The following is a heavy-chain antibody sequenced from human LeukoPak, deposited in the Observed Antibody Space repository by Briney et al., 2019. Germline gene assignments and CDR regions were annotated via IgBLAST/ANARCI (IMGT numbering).Heavy chain of an antibody. J-gene: IGHJ4*02. CDR3: ARDARVAVVVVAYYLDY. Sequence: GASVKVSCKASGYTFTSYYMHWVRQAPGQGLEWMGIINPSDGSTSYAQKFQGRVTMTRDTSTSTVYMELSSLRSEDTAVYYCARDARVAVVVVAYYLDYWGQGTLVTVSS. D-gene: IGHD2-15*01. CDR2: INPSDGST. V-gene: IGHV1-46*01. CDR1: GYTFTSYY.